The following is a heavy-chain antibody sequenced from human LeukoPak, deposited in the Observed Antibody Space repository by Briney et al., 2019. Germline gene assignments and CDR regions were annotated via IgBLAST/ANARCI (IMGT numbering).Heavy chain of an antibody. CDR1: GFTVSSNY. CDR3: ARVEVGASTDYFDY. V-gene: IGHV3-66*01. Sequence: GGSLRLSCAASGFTVSSNYMGWVRQAPGKGLEWVSIIYSGGNTYYADSVTGRFTISRDNSKNTLFLQMNSLRAEDTAVYFCARVEVGASTDYFDYWGQGTLVTVSS. D-gene: IGHD1-26*01. J-gene: IGHJ4*02. CDR2: IYSGGNT.